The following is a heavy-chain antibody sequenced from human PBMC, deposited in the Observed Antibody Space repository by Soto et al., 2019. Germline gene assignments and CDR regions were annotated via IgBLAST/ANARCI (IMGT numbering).Heavy chain of an antibody. V-gene: IGHV3-15*01. J-gene: IGHJ4*02. CDR1: GFTFSNAW. D-gene: IGHD6-6*01. CDR2: IRSQGAGGTA. CDR3: ITAPRR. Sequence: QLVESGGGFVEPGMSLRLSCAASGFTFSNAWMTWVRQAPGKGLERVGHIRSQGAGGTADYAAPVRGRFTISQHESLNLVLLHMDNLQPEDTAVYYCITAPRRWGQGTLVTVSS.